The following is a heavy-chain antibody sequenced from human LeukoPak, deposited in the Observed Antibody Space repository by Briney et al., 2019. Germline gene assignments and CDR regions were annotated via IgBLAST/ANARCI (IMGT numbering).Heavy chain of an antibody. Sequence: GGSLRLSCAASGFTFSSYSMNWVRQAPGKGLEWVSSISSSSNYIYYADSVKGRFTISRDNAKNSLYLQMNSLRAEDTAVYYCARDLSPTGTTSNVDVWGQGTTVTVSS. J-gene: IGHJ6*02. V-gene: IGHV3-21*01. D-gene: IGHD1-7*01. CDR1: GFTFSSYS. CDR2: ISSSSNYI. CDR3: ARDLSPTGTTSNVDV.